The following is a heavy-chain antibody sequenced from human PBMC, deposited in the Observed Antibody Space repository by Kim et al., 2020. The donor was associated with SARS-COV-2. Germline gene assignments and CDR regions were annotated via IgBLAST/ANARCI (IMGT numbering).Heavy chain of an antibody. D-gene: IGHD6-13*01. CDR2: IRVSGVT. J-gene: IGHJ4*02. V-gene: IGHV3-53*01. Sequence: GGSLRLSCAASGFTVSSNCMSWVRQAPGKGLEWVSVIRVSGVTEYADSVQGRFTISRDDSKNMVYLQMNVLRVEDTGVYYCAKEIYAGNSHGDCWGQGTLVTVSS. CDR1: GFTVSSNC. CDR3: AKEIYAGNSHGDC.